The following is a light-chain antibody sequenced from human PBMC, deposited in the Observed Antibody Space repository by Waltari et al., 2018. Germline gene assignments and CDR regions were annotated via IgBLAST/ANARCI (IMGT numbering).Light chain of an antibody. Sequence: EIVMTQSPATLSVSPGERATLSCRASQSVSSNLAWYQQKPGQAPRLLIYGASTRATGIPARVSGSGSGTEFTLTISSMQSEDFAVYYCQQYNNWPRWTFGQGTKLEIK. CDR1: QSVSSN. J-gene: IGKJ2*02. CDR2: GAS. CDR3: QQYNNWPRWT. V-gene: IGKV3-15*01.